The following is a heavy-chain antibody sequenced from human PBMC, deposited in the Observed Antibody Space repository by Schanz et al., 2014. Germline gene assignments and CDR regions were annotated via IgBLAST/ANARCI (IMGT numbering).Heavy chain of an antibody. Sequence: QVQLVQSGAEVKKPGSSMKVSCKASGGTFNSYTINWVRQAPGQGLEWMGRIIPILGIANYAQRFQGRVSITTDTSTHTAYMELSSLTSEDTAVHYCDRGRGFYDYWGQGTLVTVSS. D-gene: IGHD3-10*01. CDR2: IIPILGIA. CDR3: DRGRGFYDY. CDR1: GGTFNSYT. V-gene: IGHV1-69*02. J-gene: IGHJ4*02.